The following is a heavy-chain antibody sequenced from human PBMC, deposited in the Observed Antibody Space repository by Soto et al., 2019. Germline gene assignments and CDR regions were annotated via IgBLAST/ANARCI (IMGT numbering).Heavy chain of an antibody. CDR1: GYSFTSYW. CDR3: ARRIHSTSYGMDV. J-gene: IGHJ6*02. CDR2: IYPGDSDT. D-gene: IGHD6-6*01. Sequence: GESLKISCKGSGYSFTSYWIGWVRQMPGKGLDWMGIIYPGDSDTRYSPSFQGQVTISADKSISTAYLQWSSLKSSDTSMYYCARRIHSTSYGMDVWGQGTTVTVSS. V-gene: IGHV5-51*01.